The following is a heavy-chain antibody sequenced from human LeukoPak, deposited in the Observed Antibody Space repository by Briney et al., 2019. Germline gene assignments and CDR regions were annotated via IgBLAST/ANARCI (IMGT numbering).Heavy chain of an antibody. CDR2: INHSGST. CDR1: GGSFSGYY. D-gene: IGHD1-1*01. J-gene: IGHJ4*02. CDR3: ARDRGTWNDDGFDY. Sequence: SETLSLTCAVYGGSFSGYYWSWIRQPPGKGLEWIGEINHSGSTNYNPSLKSRVTISVDTSKNQFSLKLSSVTAADTAVYYCARDRGTWNDDGFDYWGQGTLVTVSS. V-gene: IGHV4-34*01.